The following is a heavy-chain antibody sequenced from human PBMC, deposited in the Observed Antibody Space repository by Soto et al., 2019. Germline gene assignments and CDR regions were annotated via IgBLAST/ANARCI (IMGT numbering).Heavy chain of an antibody. CDR3: ARGGGVYYYMDV. V-gene: IGHV4-34*01. Sequence: QVQLQQWGAGLLKPSETLSLTCAVYGGSFSGYYWTWIRQPPGKGLEGIGEINHSGDTNYNPSLKSRVTISVDTSKNQFSLNMNSVTAADTAVFYCARGGGVYYYMDVWDKGLTVAVSS. D-gene: IGHD3-10*01. J-gene: IGHJ6*03. CDR2: INHSGDT. CDR1: GGSFSGYY.